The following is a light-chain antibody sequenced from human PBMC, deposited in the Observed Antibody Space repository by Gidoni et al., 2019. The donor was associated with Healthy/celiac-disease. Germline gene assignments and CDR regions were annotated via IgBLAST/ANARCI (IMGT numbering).Light chain of an antibody. CDR2: QDS. CDR3: QAWASSSLYV. J-gene: IGLJ1*01. V-gene: IGLV3-1*01. CDR1: KLGDKY. Sequence: SYELTQPPSVSVSPGQTASITCSGDKLGDKYACWYQQKPGQSPVLVIYQDSKRPSGIPERFSGSHSGNTATLTIRGTQAMDDADYYCQAWASSSLYVFGTGTKVTVL.